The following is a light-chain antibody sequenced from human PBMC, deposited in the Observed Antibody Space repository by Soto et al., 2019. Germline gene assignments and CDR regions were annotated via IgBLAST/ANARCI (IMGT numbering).Light chain of an antibody. CDR3: QKDNSAPH. J-gene: IGKJ3*01. Sequence: DIQMTQSPSSLSASVGDRVTITCRASQGISNYLAWYQQKPGKVPKLLIYAAFVSQSGVPSRFSGCGSGSDFTLSISSLQPEDGATYYCQKDNSAPHFGPGTKVDIK. V-gene: IGKV1-27*01. CDR2: AAF. CDR1: QGISNY.